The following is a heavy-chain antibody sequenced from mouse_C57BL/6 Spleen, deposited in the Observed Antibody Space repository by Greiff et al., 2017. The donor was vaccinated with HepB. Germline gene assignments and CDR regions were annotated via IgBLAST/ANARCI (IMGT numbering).Heavy chain of an antibody. CDR2: INPNNGGT. CDR1: GYTFTDYY. D-gene: IGHD1-1*01. J-gene: IGHJ3*01. V-gene: IGHV1-26*01. Sequence: QXQQSGPELVKPGASVKISCKASGYTFTDYYMNWVKQSHGKSLEWIGDINPNNGGTSYNQKFKGKATLTVDKSSSTAYMELRSLTSEDSAVYYCARSTTDGTWFAYWGQGTLVTVSA. CDR3: ARSTTDGTWFAY.